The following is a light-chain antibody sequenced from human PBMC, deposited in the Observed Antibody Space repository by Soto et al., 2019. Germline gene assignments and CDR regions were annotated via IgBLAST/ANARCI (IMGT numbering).Light chain of an antibody. J-gene: IGKJ1*01. V-gene: IGKV1-39*01. CDR1: QSINNY. CDR2: GAS. Sequence: DIQMTQSPSSLSASIGDRVTVTCRASQSINNYLKWYQQRPGKAPKLLIYGASTLQSGVPSRFSGSGSGTDFTLTISGLQPEDYGTYYCQQSYSIPPTFGQGTKVEIK. CDR3: QQSYSIPPT.